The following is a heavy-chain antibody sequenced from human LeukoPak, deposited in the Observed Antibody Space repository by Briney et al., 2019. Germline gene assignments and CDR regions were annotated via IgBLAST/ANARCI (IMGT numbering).Heavy chain of an antibody. CDR2: ISGRGGST. Sequence: GGSLRLSCAASGFTFSSYAMSWVRQAPGKGLEWVSAISGRGGSTYYADSVKGRSTISRDNSKNTLYLQMNSLRAEDTAVYYCANQDYGDYGSLFDYWGQGTLVTVSS. CDR1: GFTFSSYA. CDR3: ANQDYGDYGSLFDY. D-gene: IGHD4-17*01. V-gene: IGHV3-23*01. J-gene: IGHJ4*02.